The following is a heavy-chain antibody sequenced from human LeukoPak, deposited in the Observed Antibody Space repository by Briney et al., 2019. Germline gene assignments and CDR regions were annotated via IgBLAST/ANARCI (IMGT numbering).Heavy chain of an antibody. V-gene: IGHV3-7*01. CDR1: GFTFSTYW. J-gene: IGHJ6*03. Sequence: TGGSLRLSCAASGFTFSTYWMSWVRQAPGKGLEWVANIKQDGSEKYYVDSVKGRFTISRDNAKNSLYPQMNSLRAEDTAVYYCARGRIAVAGTYIPSNWGPQLYYMDVWGKGTTVTVSS. D-gene: IGHD6-19*01. CDR3: ARGRIAVAGTYIPSNWGPQLYYMDV. CDR2: IKQDGSEK.